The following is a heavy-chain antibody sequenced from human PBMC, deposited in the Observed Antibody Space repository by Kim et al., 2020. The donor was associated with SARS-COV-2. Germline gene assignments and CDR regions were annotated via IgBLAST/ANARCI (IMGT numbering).Heavy chain of an antibody. CDR3: AKGGSGWHYYYYGMDV. D-gene: IGHD6-19*01. V-gene: IGHV3-9*01. J-gene: IGHJ6*02. Sequence: SVKGRITISRDNAKNSLYLQMNRLRAEDTALYYCAKGGSGWHYYYYGMDVWGQGTTVTVSS.